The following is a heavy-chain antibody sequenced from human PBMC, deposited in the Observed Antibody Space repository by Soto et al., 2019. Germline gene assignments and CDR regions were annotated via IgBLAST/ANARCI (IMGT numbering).Heavy chain of an antibody. J-gene: IGHJ5*02. Sequence: SETLSLTCTVSGGSIISSNFYWGWIRQPPGKGLEWIGSVEYGGSTYDNPSLKSRVTLSADTSKNQFSLKLTSVTAADTAIYYCARHVRGAVTMNWFDPWGHGTLVTVSS. CDR2: VEYGGST. CDR1: GGSIISSNFY. D-gene: IGHD3-10*02. CDR3: ARHVRGAVTMNWFDP. V-gene: IGHV4-39*01.